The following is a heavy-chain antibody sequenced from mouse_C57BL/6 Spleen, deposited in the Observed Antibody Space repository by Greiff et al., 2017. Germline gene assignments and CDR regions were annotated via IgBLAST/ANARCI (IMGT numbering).Heavy chain of an antibody. CDR1: GFSLTSYG. CDR2: IWRGGST. V-gene: IGHV2-5*01. J-gene: IGHJ1*03. CDR3: ATITTVYV. D-gene: IGHD1-1*01. Sequence: VKLMESGPGLVQPSQSLSITCTVSGFSLTSYGVHWVRQSPGKGLEWLGVIWRGGSTDYNAAFMSRLNITKDNSKSQVFFKMNSLQADDTAIYYWATITTVYVWGTGTTVTVSS.